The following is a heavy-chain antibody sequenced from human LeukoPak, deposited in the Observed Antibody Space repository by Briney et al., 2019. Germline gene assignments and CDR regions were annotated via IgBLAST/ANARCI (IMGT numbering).Heavy chain of an antibody. J-gene: IGHJ5*02. D-gene: IGHD1-26*01. CDR2: IYYSGST. CDR3: ARDKTSTWEYNWFDP. CDR1: GGSISSSSYY. Sequence: SETLSLTCTVSGGSISSSSYYWGWIRQPPGKGLEWIGSIYYSGSTYYNPSLKSRVTISVDTSKNHFSLKLSSVTAADTAVYYCARDKTSTWEYNWFDPWGQGTLVTVSS. V-gene: IGHV4-39*02.